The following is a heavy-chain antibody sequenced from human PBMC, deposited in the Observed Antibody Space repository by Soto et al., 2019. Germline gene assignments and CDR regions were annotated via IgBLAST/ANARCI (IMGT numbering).Heavy chain of an antibody. CDR3: ARDILLWFGELPPRAHDAFDI. V-gene: IGHV4-31*03. CDR2: INYSGST. D-gene: IGHD3-10*01. Sequence: QVQLQESGPGLVKPSQTLSLTCTVSGGSISSGGYFWSWIRQHPGKGLEWIGDINYSGSTYSNPSLKSRVTISVDTSKNQCSLKLSSVTAADTAVYYCARDILLWFGELPPRAHDAFDIWGQGTMVTVSS. J-gene: IGHJ3*02. CDR1: GGSISSGGYF.